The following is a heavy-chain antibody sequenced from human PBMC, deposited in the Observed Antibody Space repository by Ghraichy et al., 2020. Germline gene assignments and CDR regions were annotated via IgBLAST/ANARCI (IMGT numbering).Heavy chain of an antibody. V-gene: IGHV3-11*01. D-gene: IGHD3-3*01. Sequence: GGSLRLSCAASGFTFSDYYMSWIRQAPGKGLEWVSYISSSGSTIFYADSVKGRFTISRDNAKNSLYLQMNSLRAEDTAVYYCARGYDFWSGYYRGDYFDYWGQGTLVTVSS. CDR1: GFTFSDYY. CDR2: ISSSGSTI. CDR3: ARGYDFWSGYYRGDYFDY. J-gene: IGHJ4*02.